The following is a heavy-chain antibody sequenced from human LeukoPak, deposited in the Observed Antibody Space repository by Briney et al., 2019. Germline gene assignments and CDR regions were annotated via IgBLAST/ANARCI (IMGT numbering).Heavy chain of an antibody. CDR3: AREGLYYDFWSGYYRADYYYGMDV. V-gene: IGHV3-33*01. D-gene: IGHD3-3*01. J-gene: IGHJ6*02. Sequence: GGPLRLSCAASGFTFSSYGMHWVRQAPGKGLEWVAVIWYDGSNKYYADSVKGRFTISRDNSKNTLYLQMNSLRAEDTAVYYCAREGLYYDFWSGYYRADYYYGMDVWGQGTTVTVSS. CDR2: IWYDGSNK. CDR1: GFTFSSYG.